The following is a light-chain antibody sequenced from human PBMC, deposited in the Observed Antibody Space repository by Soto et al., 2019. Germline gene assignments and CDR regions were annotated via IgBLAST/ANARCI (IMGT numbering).Light chain of an antibody. J-gene: IGKJ4*01. Sequence: EKVMTQSPATLSVSPGERATLSCRASQSVGSDLAWYQQKPGQPPRLLIYDASTRATGIPSRFSGSGSGTEFTLTISSLKSEDFAVYYCQQYSSSPLTFGGGTKVDIK. CDR1: QSVGSD. CDR2: DAS. V-gene: IGKV3-15*01. CDR3: QQYSSSPLT.